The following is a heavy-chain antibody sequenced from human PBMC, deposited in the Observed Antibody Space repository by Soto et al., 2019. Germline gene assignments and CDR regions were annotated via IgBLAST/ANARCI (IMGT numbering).Heavy chain of an antibody. D-gene: IGHD1-26*01. J-gene: IGHJ1*01. CDR2: IYYSGST. V-gene: IGHV4-39*01. CDR1: GGSISSSTYY. CDR3: ARQVGVSYYREYFQH. Sequence: QLQLQESGPGLVKPSETLSLTCTVSGGSISSSTYYWGWIRQPPGKGLEWIGSIYYSGSTYYNPSLKSRVTIPVDTSKNQFTLKLSSVTAADTAVYYCARQVGVSYYREYFQHWGQGTLVTVYS.